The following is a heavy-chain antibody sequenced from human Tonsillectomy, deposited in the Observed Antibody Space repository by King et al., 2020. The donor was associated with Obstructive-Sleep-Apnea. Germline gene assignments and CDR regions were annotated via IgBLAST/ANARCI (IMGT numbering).Heavy chain of an antibody. D-gene: IGHD6-19*01. V-gene: IGHV3-7*01. CDR3: AREGVYSSGWSTGGFDY. CDR1: GFAFSSYW. J-gene: IGHJ4*02. CDR2: IKQDGSEK. Sequence: DVQLVESGGGLVQPGGSLRLSCVASGFAFSSYWMSWVRQAPGKGLEGVANIKQDGSEKCYLDSVKGRFTISRDNAKNSLYLQMNSLRAEDTAVYYCAREGVYSSGWSTGGFDYWGQGTLVTVSS.